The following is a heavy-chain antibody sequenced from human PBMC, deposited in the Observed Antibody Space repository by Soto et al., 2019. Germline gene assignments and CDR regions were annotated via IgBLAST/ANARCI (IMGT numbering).Heavy chain of an antibody. CDR1: GFTFSSYA. Sequence: GSLRLSCAASGFTFSSYAMSWVRQAPGKGLEWVSAISGSGGSTYYADSVKGRFTISRDNSKNTLYLQMNSLRAEDTAVYYCAKDSSILTGYRYDYWGQGTLVTVSS. CDR2: ISGSGGST. V-gene: IGHV3-23*01. CDR3: AKDSSILTGYRYDY. J-gene: IGHJ4*02. D-gene: IGHD3-9*01.